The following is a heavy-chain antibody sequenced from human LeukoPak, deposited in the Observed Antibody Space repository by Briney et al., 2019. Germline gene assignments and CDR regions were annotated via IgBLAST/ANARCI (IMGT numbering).Heavy chain of an antibody. Sequence: PGGSLRLSCAASGFTFSSYGMHWVRQAPGKGLEWVAFIRYDGSNKYYADSVKGRFTISRDNSKNTLYLQMNSLRAEDTAVYYCANSSYSSSWFLDYWGQGTLVTVSS. CDR2: IRYDGSNK. J-gene: IGHJ4*02. CDR3: ANSSYSSSWFLDY. D-gene: IGHD6-13*01. V-gene: IGHV3-30*02. CDR1: GFTFSSYG.